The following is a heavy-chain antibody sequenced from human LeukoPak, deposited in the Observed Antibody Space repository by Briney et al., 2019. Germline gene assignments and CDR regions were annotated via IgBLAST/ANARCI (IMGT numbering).Heavy chain of an antibody. Sequence: SGTLSLTCTVSGGSISSGGYYWSWIRQHPGKGLEWIGYIYYSGSTYYNPSLKSRVTISVDTSKNQFSLKLSSVTAADTAVYYCARWSSQNDGPTYGMDVWGQGTTVTVSS. CDR3: ARWSSQNDGPTYGMDV. D-gene: IGHD1-1*01. CDR1: GGSISSGGYY. V-gene: IGHV4-31*03. J-gene: IGHJ6*02. CDR2: IYYSGST.